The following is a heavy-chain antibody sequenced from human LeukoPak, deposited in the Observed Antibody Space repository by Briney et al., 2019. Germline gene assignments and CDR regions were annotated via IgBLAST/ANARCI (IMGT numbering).Heavy chain of an antibody. D-gene: IGHD6-13*01. CDR3: ATSSSSESSSWFDY. Sequence: SETLSPTCTVSGGSISSYYWSWIRQPPGKGLEWIGYIYYSGSTNYNPSLKSRVTISVDTSKNQFSLKLSSVTAADTAVYYCATSSSSESSSWFDYWGQGTLVTVSS. V-gene: IGHV4-59*01. J-gene: IGHJ4*02. CDR2: IYYSGST. CDR1: GGSISSYY.